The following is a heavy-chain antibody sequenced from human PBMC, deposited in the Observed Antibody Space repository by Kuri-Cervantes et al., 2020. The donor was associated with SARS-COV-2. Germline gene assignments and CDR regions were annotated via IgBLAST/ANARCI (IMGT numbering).Heavy chain of an antibody. D-gene: IGHD2-8*01. CDR3: AREAYCTNGVCSYGMDV. V-gene: IGHV3-21*01. CDR1: GFTFSSYS. J-gene: IGHJ6*02. CDR2: ISSSSSYI. Sequence: GGSLRLSCAASGFTFSSYSMNWVRQAPGKGLEWVSSISSSSSYIYYADPVKGRFTISRDNAKNSLYLQMNSLRAEDTAVYYCAREAYCTNGVCSYGMDVWGQGTTVTVSS.